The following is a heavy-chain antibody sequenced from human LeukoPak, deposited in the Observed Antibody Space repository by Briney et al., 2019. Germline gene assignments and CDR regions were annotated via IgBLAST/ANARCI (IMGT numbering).Heavy chain of an antibody. J-gene: IGHJ4*02. D-gene: IGHD3-22*01. Sequence: PGGSLRLSCAASGFTFSSYAMSWVRQAPGKGLEWVSSITGSSASTCYADSVKGRFTISRDNSKNTLYLQMNSLRAEDMAVYFCAKLDYYDTHWGQGTLVTVSS. CDR2: ITGSSAST. CDR3: AKLDYYDTH. V-gene: IGHV3-23*01. CDR1: GFTFSSYA.